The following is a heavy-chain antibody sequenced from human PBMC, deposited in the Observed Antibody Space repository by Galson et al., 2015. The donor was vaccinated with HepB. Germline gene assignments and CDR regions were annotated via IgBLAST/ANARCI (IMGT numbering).Heavy chain of an antibody. CDR3: AREWGVSGSYYALDY. Sequence: SLRLSCAASGVTFSSYWMSWVRQAPGKGLEWVANIKQDGSEKYYVDSVKGRFTISRDNAKNSLYLQMNSLRAEDTAVYYCAREWGVSGSYYALDYWGQGTLVTVSS. V-gene: IGHV3-7*03. D-gene: IGHD1-26*01. CDR2: IKQDGSEK. J-gene: IGHJ4*02. CDR1: GVTFSSYW.